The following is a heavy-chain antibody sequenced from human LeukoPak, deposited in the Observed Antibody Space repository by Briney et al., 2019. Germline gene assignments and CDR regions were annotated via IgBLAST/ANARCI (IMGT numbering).Heavy chain of an antibody. CDR3: ARGVTPFDY. CDR1: GYSISSGYY. D-gene: IGHD2-21*02. V-gene: IGHV4-38-2*02. J-gene: IGHJ4*02. Sequence: SETLSLTCTVSGYSISSGYYWGWIRQPPGKGLEWIGSMYHSGSTYYNPSLKSRVTISVDTSKNQFSLKLSSVTAADTAVYYCARGVTPFDYRGQGTLVTVSS. CDR2: MYHSGST.